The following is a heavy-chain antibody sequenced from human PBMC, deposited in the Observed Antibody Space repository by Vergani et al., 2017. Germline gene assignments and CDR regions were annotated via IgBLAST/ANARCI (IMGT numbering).Heavy chain of an antibody. D-gene: IGHD2-2*01. CDR2: VNHGGST. V-gene: IGHV4-34*01. CDR1: GGSFSDYY. Sequence: QVQLQEWGAGLLKTSETLSLTCGVSGGSFSDYYWSWIRQAPGMGLEWIGEVNHGGSTNYNPSLKSRVTISVDTSKNQFSLKLSSVTAADTAVYYCARASIGGRSLGKSIVVVPAATRGGYYMDVWGKGTTVTVSS. CDR3: ARASIGGRSLGKSIVVVPAATRGGYYMDV. J-gene: IGHJ6*03.